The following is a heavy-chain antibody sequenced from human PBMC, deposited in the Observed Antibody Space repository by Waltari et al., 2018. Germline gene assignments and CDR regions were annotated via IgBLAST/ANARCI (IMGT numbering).Heavy chain of an antibody. CDR1: GFTFSSYA. Sequence: EVQLLEPGGGLVQPGGSLRLSCAASGFTFSSYARSWVRQAPGKGLEWVSAISGSGGSTYFAGSVKGRFTISRDNSKNTLYLQMNSLRAEDTAVYYCAKDGQQQRVFDYWGQGTLVTVSS. CDR2: ISGSGGST. V-gene: IGHV3-23*01. CDR3: AKDGQQQRVFDY. J-gene: IGHJ4*02. D-gene: IGHD6-13*01.